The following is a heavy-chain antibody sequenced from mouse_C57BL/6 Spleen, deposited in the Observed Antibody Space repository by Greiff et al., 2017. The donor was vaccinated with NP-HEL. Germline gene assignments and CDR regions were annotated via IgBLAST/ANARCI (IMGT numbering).Heavy chain of an antibody. J-gene: IGHJ2*01. D-gene: IGHD1-1*01. CDR2: INPNNGGT. CDR1: GYTFTDYY. V-gene: IGHV1-26*01. CDR3: ARCPPYYYGSRCYFDY. Sequence: VQLQQSGPELVKPGASVKISCKASGYTFTDYYMNWVKQSHGKSLEWIGDINPNNGGTSYNQKFKGKATLTVDKSSSTAYMELRSLTSEDSAVYYCARCPPYYYGSRCYFDYWGQGTTLTVSS.